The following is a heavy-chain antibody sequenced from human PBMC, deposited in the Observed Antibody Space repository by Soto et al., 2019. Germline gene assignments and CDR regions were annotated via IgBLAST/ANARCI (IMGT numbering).Heavy chain of an antibody. CDR3: AKDTYYHDSSGYYVFDC. D-gene: IGHD3-22*01. J-gene: IGHJ4*02. V-gene: IGHV3-30*18. CDR2: VSYDGSKQ. Sequence: PGGSLRLSFAASGFTFNSYGIHWVRQAPGQGLEWVAGVSYDGSKQYYTDSVRGRFTISRDNSRNTLDLQMNSLRAEDTAVYYCAKDTYYHDSSGYYVFDCWGQGTLVTVS. CDR1: GFTFNSYG.